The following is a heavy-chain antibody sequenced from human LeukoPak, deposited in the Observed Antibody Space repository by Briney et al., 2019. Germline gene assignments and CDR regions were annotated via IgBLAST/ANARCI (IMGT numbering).Heavy chain of an antibody. CDR3: ARGGLRYFDWYQFDY. V-gene: IGHV4-59*01. CDR2: IYYSGST. D-gene: IGHD3-9*01. CDR1: GGSISSYY. Sequence: SETLSLTCTVSGGSISSYYWSWIRQPPGKGLEWIGYIYYSGSTNYNPSLKSRVTISVDTSKNQFSLKLSSVTAADTAVYYCARGGLRYFDWYQFDYWAQGTLVTVSS. J-gene: IGHJ4*02.